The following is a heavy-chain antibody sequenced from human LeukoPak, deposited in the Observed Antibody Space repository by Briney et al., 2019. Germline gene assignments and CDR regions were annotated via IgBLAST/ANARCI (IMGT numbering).Heavy chain of an antibody. Sequence: GGSLRLSCAASGFTFSSYAMSWVRQAPGKGLEWVSSISGSGGSTYYADSVKGRFTISRDNSKNTLYLQVNSLRAEDTAVYYCAKEKALVVITYFDYWGQGTLVTVSS. CDR2: ISGSGGST. CDR1: GFTFSSYA. J-gene: IGHJ4*02. D-gene: IGHD3-22*01. V-gene: IGHV3-23*01. CDR3: AKEKALVVITYFDY.